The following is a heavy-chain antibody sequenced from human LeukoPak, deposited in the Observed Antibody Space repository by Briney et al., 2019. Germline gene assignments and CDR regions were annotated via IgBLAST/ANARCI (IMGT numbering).Heavy chain of an antibody. CDR1: GFTFSSSD. J-gene: IGHJ5*01. CDR2: IRYDGNNK. CDR3: AKGYRNHLLILLDS. V-gene: IGHV3-30*02. Sequence: GGSLRLSCAASGFTFSSSDMHWVRQAPGKGLEWVAFIRYDGNNKYYADSVKGRLTITRDNSKDTLYLQMNSLRAADTAVYYCAKGYRNHLLILLDSWGQGTLVTVSS. D-gene: IGHD3-16*01.